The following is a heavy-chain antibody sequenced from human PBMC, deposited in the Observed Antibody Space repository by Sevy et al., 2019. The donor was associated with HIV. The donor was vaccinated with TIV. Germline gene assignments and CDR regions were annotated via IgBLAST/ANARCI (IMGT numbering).Heavy chain of an antibody. J-gene: IGHJ4*02. CDR2: IRGKTYGGTA. Sequence: GGSLRLSCTTSGFTFGDYALSWFRQAPGKGLQWVTFIRGKTYGGTAEYAASVKGRFTISRDDSKSIAYLQMNSLKTEDTAVYYCTGGPSGNYLGSFDYWGQGTLVTVSS. CDR3: TGGPSGNYLGSFDY. CDR1: GFTFGDYA. D-gene: IGHD1-26*01. V-gene: IGHV3-49*03.